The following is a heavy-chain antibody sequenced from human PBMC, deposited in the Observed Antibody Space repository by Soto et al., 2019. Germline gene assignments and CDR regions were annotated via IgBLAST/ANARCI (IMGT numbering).Heavy chain of an antibody. CDR3: VKDESINWYSGHFRH. Sequence: GGSLRLSCAASGFTFDDYAMHWVRQVPGKGLEWVSGINWNSGSIGYGDSVKGRFATSRDNAKNSLHLQMNSLSAEDTAFYYCVKDESINWYSGHFRHWGQGTLVTVSS. V-gene: IGHV3-9*01. D-gene: IGHD6-13*01. CDR2: INWNSGSI. CDR1: GFTFDDYA. J-gene: IGHJ1*01.